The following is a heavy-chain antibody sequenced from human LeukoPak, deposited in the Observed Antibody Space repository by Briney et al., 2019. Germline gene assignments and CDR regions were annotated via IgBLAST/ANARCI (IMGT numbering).Heavy chain of an antibody. D-gene: IGHD3-9*01. J-gene: IGHJ6*04. Sequence: GGSLRFSCAASGFTFSSYWMHWVRQAPGKGLVCVSRINSDGSSTSYADSVKGRFTISRDNAKNTLYLQMNSLRAEDTAVYYCARENYGYFDWLSYYYYGMDVWGKGTTVTVSS. CDR3: ARENYGYFDWLSYYYYGMDV. CDR2: INSDGSST. CDR1: GFTFSSYW. V-gene: IGHV3-74*01.